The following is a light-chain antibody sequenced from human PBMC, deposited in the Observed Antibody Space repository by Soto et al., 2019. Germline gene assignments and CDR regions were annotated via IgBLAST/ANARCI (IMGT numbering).Light chain of an antibody. CDR2: DNN. V-gene: IGLV1-51*01. CDR1: SSNIGNNY. CDR3: GTWDSSLSAYV. J-gene: IGLJ1*01. Sequence: SVLTQPPSVSAAPGQKVTISCSGSSSNIGNNYVSWYQQLPGTAPKLLIYDNNKRPSGIPDRFSGSKSGTSATLGITGLQTGDEADYYCGTWDSSLSAYVFGTGTKLTVL.